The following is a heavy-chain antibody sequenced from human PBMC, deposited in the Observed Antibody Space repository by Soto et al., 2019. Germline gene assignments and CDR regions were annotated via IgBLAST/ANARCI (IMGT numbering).Heavy chain of an antibody. Sequence: SVKVSCKASGGTFSSYAISWVRQAPGQGLEWMGGIIPIFGTANYAQKFQGRVTITADESTSTAYMELSSLRSEDTAVYYCARVGIAAAGLDYWGQGTLVTVSS. CDR3: ARVGIAAAGLDY. J-gene: IGHJ4*02. CDR1: GGTFSSYA. CDR2: IIPIFGTA. D-gene: IGHD6-13*01. V-gene: IGHV1-69*13.